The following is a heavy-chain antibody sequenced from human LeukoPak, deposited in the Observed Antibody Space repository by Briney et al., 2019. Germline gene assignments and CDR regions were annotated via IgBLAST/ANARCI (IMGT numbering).Heavy chain of an antibody. CDR3: ARVSSDSSGYYWTYYYYGMDV. J-gene: IGHJ6*02. D-gene: IGHD3-22*01. CDR1: GGSISSYY. Sequence: SETLSLTCTVSGGSISSYYWSWIRQSPGKGLEWIGYIYYSGSTNYNPSLKSRVTISVDTSKNQFSLKLSSVTAADTAVYYCARVSSDSSGYYWTYYYYGMDVWGQGTTVTVSS. V-gene: IGHV4-59*01. CDR2: IYYSGST.